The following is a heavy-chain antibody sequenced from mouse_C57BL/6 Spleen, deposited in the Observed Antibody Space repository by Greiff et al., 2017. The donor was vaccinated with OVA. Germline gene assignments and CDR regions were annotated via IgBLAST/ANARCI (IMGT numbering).Heavy chain of an antibody. D-gene: IGHD6-5*01. J-gene: IGHJ3*01. CDR2: INPSTGGT. Sequence: VQLQQSGPELVKPGASVKISCKASGYSFPGYYMNWVKQSPEKSLEWIGEINPSTGGTTYNQKFKAKATLTVDKSSSTAYMQLKSLTSEDSAVYYYPRFDASYAPYWGQVALVSVSA. CDR3: PRFDASYAPY. CDR1: GYSFPGYY. V-gene: IGHV1-42*01.